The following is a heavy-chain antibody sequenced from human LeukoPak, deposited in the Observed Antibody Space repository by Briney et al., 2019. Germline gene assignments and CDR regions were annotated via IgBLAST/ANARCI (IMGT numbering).Heavy chain of an antibody. CDR1: GFTFSSYS. Sequence: GGSLTLSCAASGFTFSSYSMNWVRQAPGKGLEWVSSISSSSSYIYYADSVKGRFTISRDNAKNSLYLQMNSLRAEDTAVYYCASSTSSTSEYDYWGQGTLVTVSS. CDR2: ISSSSSYI. CDR3: ASSTSSTSEYDY. V-gene: IGHV3-21*01. D-gene: IGHD2-2*01. J-gene: IGHJ4*02.